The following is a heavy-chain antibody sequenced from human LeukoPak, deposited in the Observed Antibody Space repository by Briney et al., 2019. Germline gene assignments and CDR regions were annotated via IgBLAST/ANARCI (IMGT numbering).Heavy chain of an antibody. CDR2: IYHSGST. V-gene: IGHV4-38-2*02. J-gene: IGHJ4*02. Sequence: SETLSLTCTVSGYSISSGYYWGWIRQPPGKGLEWIGSIYHSGSTYYNPSLKSRVTISVDTSKNQFSLKLSSVTAADTAVYYCARGGDYVWGSYREGYYFDYWGQGTLVTVSS. CDR3: ARGGDYVWGSYREGYYFDY. CDR1: GYSISSGYY. D-gene: IGHD3-16*02.